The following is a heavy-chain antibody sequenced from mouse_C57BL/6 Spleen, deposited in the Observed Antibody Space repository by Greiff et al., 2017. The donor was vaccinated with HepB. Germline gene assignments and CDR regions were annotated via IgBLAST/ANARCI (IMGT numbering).Heavy chain of an antibody. CDR1: GFTFSDYG. CDR3: ARHGGTTALEYFDV. V-gene: IGHV5-15*01. J-gene: IGHJ1*03. CDR2: ISNLAYSI. Sequence: EVNLVESGGGLVQPGGSLKLSCAASGFTFSDYGMAWVRQAPRKGPEWVAFISNLAYSIYYADTVTGRFTISRENAKNTLYLEMSSLRSEDTAMYYCARHGGTTALEYFDVWGTGTTVTVSS. D-gene: IGHD1-2*01.